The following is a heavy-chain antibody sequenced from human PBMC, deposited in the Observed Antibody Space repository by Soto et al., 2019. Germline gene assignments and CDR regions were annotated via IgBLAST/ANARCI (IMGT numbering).Heavy chain of an antibody. D-gene: IGHD3-10*01. J-gene: IGHJ6*02. V-gene: IGHV1-24*01. Sequence: ASVKVSCKVSGHTLSESSIHWVRQSPGRGLEWMGGFDPDVGGTKYAQEFQGRVTLAEDTSTDTAYMDLSSLTFGDTAVYYCAAVLARMVREPSVTLGAYYYSMDIWGQGTTVTTSS. CDR1: GHTLSESS. CDR2: FDPDVGGT. CDR3: AAVLARMVREPSVTLGAYYYSMDI.